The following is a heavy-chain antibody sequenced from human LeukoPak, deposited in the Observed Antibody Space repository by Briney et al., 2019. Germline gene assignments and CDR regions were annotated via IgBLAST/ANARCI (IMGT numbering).Heavy chain of an antibody. V-gene: IGHV3-30-3*01. D-gene: IGHD3-3*01. CDR1: GFTFSDYY. CDR3: ARGGADFWSGSGGY. CDR2: ISYDGSNK. J-gene: IGHJ4*02. Sequence: GGSLRLSCAASGFTFSDYYMSWIRQAPGKGLEWVAVISYDGSNKYYADSVKGRFTISRDNSKNTLFLQMNSLRAEDTAVYYCARGGADFWSGSGGYWGQGALVTVSS.